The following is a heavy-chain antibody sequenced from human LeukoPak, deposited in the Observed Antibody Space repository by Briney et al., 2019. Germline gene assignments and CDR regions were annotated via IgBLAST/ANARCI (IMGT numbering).Heavy chain of an antibody. CDR1: GGSISSSSYY. D-gene: IGHD6-19*01. V-gene: IGHV4-39*01. J-gene: IGHJ4*02. CDR2: IYYSGST. CDR3: ARFSSGWHRDY. Sequence: SETLSLTCTVSGGSISSSSYYWGWLRQPPGKGLEWIGSIYYSGSTYYNPSLKSRVTISVDTSKNQFSLKLSSVTAADTAVYYYARFSSGWHRDYWGQGTLVTVSS.